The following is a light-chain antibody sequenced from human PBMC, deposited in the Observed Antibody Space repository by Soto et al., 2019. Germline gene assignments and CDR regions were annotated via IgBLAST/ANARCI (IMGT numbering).Light chain of an antibody. V-gene: IGKV3-20*01. CDR2: RAS. J-gene: IGKJ5*01. Sequence: NVLTQSPGTLSLSPGDRATLSCRSSQSLSGNYLAWYQQKPGQAPRVLXYRASIRATGISDRFSGSGSGTDFTLTISRLEPEDFAVYYCQQYGSSPPITFGQGTRLEIK. CDR1: QSLSGNY. CDR3: QQYGSSPPIT.